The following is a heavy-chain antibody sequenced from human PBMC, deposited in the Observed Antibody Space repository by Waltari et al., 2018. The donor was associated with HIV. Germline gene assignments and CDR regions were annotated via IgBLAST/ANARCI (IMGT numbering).Heavy chain of an antibody. J-gene: IGHJ5*02. CDR1: GIRFQHFG. V-gene: IGHV3-30*02. CDR3: AKVLAVAAALDP. Sequence: QEQLMQSGGGVVQQGGSLRLSCAASGIRFQHFGMHWVRQTPGKGLEWVAFIRYDGSKKYYADSVKGRFTISRDNSNNTLDLLMNSLRVEDTAIYYCAKVLAVAAALDPWGQGALVIVSS. D-gene: IGHD2-15*01. CDR2: IRYDGSKK.